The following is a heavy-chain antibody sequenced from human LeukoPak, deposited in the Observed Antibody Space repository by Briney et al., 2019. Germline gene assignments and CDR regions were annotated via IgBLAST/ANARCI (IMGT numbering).Heavy chain of an antibody. CDR1: GFTVSRKY. CDR2: IYSGGST. J-gene: IGHJ4*02. Sequence: GGSLRLSCAASGFTVSRKYMTWVRQAPGKGLEWVSFIYSGGSTYYADSVKGRFTISRDNSKNTLYLQMNSLRAEDTAVYFCATRESGDYPYFDYWGQGTLVTVSS. D-gene: IGHD4-17*01. V-gene: IGHV3-53*01. CDR3: ATRESGDYPYFDY.